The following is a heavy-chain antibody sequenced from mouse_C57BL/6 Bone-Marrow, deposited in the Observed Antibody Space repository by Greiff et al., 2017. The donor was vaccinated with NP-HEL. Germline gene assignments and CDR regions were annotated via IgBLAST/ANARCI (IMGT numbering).Heavy chain of an antibody. D-gene: IGHD1-1*01. V-gene: IGHV1-69*01. CDR1: GYTFTSYW. J-gene: IGHJ1*03. CDR2: IDPSDSYT. CDR3: AREDYYERYFDV. Sequence: QVHVKQPGAELVMPGASVKLSCKASGYTFTSYWMHWVKQRPGQGLEWIGEIDPSDSYTNYNQKFKGKSTLTVDKSSSTAYMQLSSLTSEDSAVYYCAREDYYERYFDVWGTGTTVTVSS.